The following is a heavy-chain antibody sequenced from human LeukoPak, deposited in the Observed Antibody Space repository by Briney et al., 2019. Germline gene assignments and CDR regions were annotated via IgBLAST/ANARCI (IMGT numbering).Heavy chain of an antibody. CDR3: ARERRNYDILTGYAYYYGMDV. Sequence: GESLKISCKGSGYTFTNYWIGWVRPMPGKGLEWMGIIYPGDSDTRYSPSFQGQVTISADKSISTAYLQWSSLKASDTAMYYCARERRNYDILTGYAYYYGMDVWGQGTTVTVSS. V-gene: IGHV5-51*01. CDR2: IYPGDSDT. CDR1: GYTFTNYW. D-gene: IGHD3-9*01. J-gene: IGHJ6*02.